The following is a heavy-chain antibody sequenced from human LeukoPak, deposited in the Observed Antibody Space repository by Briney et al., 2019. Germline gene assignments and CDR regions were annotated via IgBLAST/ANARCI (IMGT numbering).Heavy chain of an antibody. V-gene: IGHV3-23*01. CDR3: AKTRITMIVVVTPAPIDY. CDR2: ISCSGGST. D-gene: IGHD3-22*01. Sequence: GGSLRLSCAAPGFTFSSYAMSWVRQARGKGLEWVSAISCSGGSTYYADSVEGRFTISRDNSKNTVYREMKSLRAEDTAVYYCAKTRITMIVVVTPAPIDYWGLGTLVTVSS. CDR1: GFTFSSYA. J-gene: IGHJ4*02.